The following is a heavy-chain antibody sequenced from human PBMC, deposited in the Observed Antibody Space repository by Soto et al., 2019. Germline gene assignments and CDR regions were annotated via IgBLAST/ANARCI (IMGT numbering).Heavy chain of an antibody. D-gene: IGHD3-10*01. CDR2: ISSSSSYI. V-gene: IGHV3-21*01. J-gene: IGHJ6*02. CDR3: ASTMVRGVEYYYYYYGMDV. Sequence: EVQLVESGGGLVKPGGSLRLSCAASGFTFSSYSMNWVRQAPGKGLEWVSSISSSSSYIYYADSVKGRFTISRDNAKNPLGLQMNSLRGEDTAVYYCASTMVRGVEYYYYYYGMDVWGQGTTVTVSS. CDR1: GFTFSSYS.